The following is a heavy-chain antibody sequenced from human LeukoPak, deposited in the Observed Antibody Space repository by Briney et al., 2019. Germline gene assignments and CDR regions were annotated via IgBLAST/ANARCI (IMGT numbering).Heavy chain of an antibody. Sequence: GGSLRLSCAASGFTFSSYAMHWARQAPGKGLEWVAVISYDGSNKYYADSVKGRFTISRDNSKNTLYLQMNSLRAEDTAAYYCVKTMGAIDHDYWGQGTLVTVSS. CDR3: VKTMGAIDHDY. CDR1: GFTFSSYA. CDR2: ISYDGSNK. V-gene: IGHV3-30-3*02. J-gene: IGHJ4*02. D-gene: IGHD1-26*01.